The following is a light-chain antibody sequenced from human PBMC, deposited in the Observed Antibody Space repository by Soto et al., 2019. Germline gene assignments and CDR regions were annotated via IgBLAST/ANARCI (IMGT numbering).Light chain of an antibody. CDR1: QSLVHSDGIAY. CDR3: MQALQTPLT. V-gene: IGKV2-30*02. CDR2: KVS. J-gene: IGKJ4*01. Sequence: MTQSPLSLPVTLGHPASISCRSNQSLVHSDGIAYFSWFQQRPGRSPRRLIYKVSNRDSGVPARFSGSGSGTDFTLKISRVEAEDVGVYYCMQALQTPLTFGGGTKVDIK.